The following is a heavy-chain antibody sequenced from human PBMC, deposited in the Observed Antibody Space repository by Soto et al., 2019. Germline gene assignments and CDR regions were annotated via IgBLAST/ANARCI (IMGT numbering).Heavy chain of an antibody. CDR3: ARDARVEYSSSSAYYYYYGMDV. Sequence: QVQLVQSGAEVQKPGSSVKVSCKASGGTFSSYAISWVRQAPGQGLEWMGGIIPIFGTANYAQKFQGRVTITADESTSTAYMELSSLRSEDTAVYYCARDARVEYSSSSAYYYYYGMDVWGQGTTVTVSS. V-gene: IGHV1-69*01. J-gene: IGHJ6*02. D-gene: IGHD6-6*01. CDR2: IIPIFGTA. CDR1: GGTFSSYA.